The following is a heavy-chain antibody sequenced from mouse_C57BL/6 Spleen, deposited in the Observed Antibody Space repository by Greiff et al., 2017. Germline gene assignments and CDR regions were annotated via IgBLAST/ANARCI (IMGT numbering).Heavy chain of an antibody. V-gene: IGHV15-2*01. D-gene: IGHD1-1*01. CDR2: ILPSIGRT. J-gene: IGHJ1*03. CDR1: DSEVFPIAY. CDR3: ARCYGSSYGWYFDV. Sequence: VQLQESGSELRSPGSSVKLSCKDFDSEVFPIAYMSWVRQKPGHGFEWIGGILPSIGRTIYGEKFEDKATLDADTLSNTAYLELNSLTSEDSAIYYCARCYGSSYGWYFDVWGTGTTVTVSS.